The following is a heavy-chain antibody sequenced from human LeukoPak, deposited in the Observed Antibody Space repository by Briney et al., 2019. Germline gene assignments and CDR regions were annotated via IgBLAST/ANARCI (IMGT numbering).Heavy chain of an antibody. D-gene: IGHD3-16*01. V-gene: IGHV1-24*01. J-gene: IGHJ4*02. CDR3: ARGSSYGFSMGY. CDR2: FDPEDGET. Sequence: GASVKVSCKVSGYTLTELSMHWVRQAPGKGLEWMGGFDPEDGETIYAQKLQGRVTMTTDTSTSTAYMELRSLRSDDTAVYYCARGSSYGFSMGYWGQGTLVTVSS. CDR1: GYTLTELS.